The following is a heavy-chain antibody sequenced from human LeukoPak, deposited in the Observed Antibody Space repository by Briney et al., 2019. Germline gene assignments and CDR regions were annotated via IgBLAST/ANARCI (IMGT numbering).Heavy chain of an antibody. CDR1: GFTFSSYP. Sequence: GGSLRLSCAASGFTFSSYPLHWVRQAPGKGLEWVSVISYDGSNKYYADSVKGRFTISRDNSKNTLSLQMHSLRGEDTAVYFCARDRRSCSSTSCLHNYYYYYGMDVWGQGTTVTVSS. J-gene: IGHJ6*02. V-gene: IGHV3-30*04. D-gene: IGHD2-2*01. CDR2: ISYDGSNK. CDR3: ARDRRSCSSTSCLHNYYYYYGMDV.